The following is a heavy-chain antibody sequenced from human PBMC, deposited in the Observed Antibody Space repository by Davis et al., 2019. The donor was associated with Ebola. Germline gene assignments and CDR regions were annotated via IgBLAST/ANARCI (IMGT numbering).Heavy chain of an antibody. D-gene: IGHD1-1*01. Sequence: ASVKVSRRASGYTFTNYGISWVRQAPGQGLEWMGWTSAYNFNPKYAQKIQDRVTLTIDPYTNLAYLELRSLRSDDTAFYYCARDNLQLERPIDYWGQGTLVTVSS. CDR3: ARDNLQLERPIDY. J-gene: IGHJ4*02. V-gene: IGHV1-18*01. CDR1: GYTFTNYG. CDR2: TSAYNFNP.